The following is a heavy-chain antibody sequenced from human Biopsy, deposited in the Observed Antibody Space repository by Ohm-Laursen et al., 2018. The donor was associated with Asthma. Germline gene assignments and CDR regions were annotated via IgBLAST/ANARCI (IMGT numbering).Heavy chain of an antibody. CDR2: IDYSGTT. CDR3: ARGRGYCRDGNCYNYYFEN. D-gene: IGHD2-15*01. CDR1: GASISSGGHY. J-gene: IGHJ4*02. Sequence: TLSLTCTVSGASISSGGHYWGWIRHHPGSGLEGIGYIDYSGTTYYNPSLKSRVSLSPDTSKNQFSLRLSSLTAADTAVYYCARGRGYCRDGNCYNYYFENWGQGTLVTVSS. V-gene: IGHV4-31*03.